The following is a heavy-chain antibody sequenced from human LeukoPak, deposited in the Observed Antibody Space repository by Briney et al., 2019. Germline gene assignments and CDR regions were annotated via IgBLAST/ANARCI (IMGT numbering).Heavy chain of an antibody. CDR1: GGTFSSYA. CDR2: IIPVFGTA. D-gene: IGHD6-19*01. Sequence: SVKVSCKASGGTFSSYAISWVRQAPGQGLEWMGGIIPVFGTANYAQKFQGRVTITTDESTSTAYMELSSLRSEDTAVYYCARGASGWYTNWFDPWGQGTLVTVSS. J-gene: IGHJ5*02. CDR3: ARGASGWYTNWFDP. V-gene: IGHV1-69*05.